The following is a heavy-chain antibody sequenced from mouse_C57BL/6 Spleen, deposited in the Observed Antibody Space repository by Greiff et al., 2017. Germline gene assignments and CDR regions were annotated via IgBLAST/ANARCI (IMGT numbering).Heavy chain of an antibody. CDR2: IYPGDGDT. J-gene: IGHJ2*01. D-gene: IGHD1-3*01. V-gene: IGHV1-80*01. CDR1: GYAFTSYW. Sequence: QVQLQQSGAELVKPGASVKISCKASGYAFTSYWMNWVKQRHGKGLEWIGQIYPGDGDTNYNGKFKGKATLTADKSSSTAYMQLSSLTSADSAVYGCARITVYYFDYGGQGTTLTVAS. CDR3: ARITVYYFDY.